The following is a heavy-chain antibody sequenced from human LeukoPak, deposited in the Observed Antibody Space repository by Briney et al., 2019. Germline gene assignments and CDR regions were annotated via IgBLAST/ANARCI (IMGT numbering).Heavy chain of an antibody. D-gene: IGHD1-26*01. CDR3: AKDRRELPHYDAFDI. CDR2: ISWNSGSI. J-gene: IGHJ3*02. CDR1: GFTFDDYA. V-gene: IGHV3-9*01. Sequence: GGSLRLSCAASGFTFDDYAMHWVRQAPGKGLEWVSGISWNSGSIGYADSVKGRFTISRDNAKNSLYLQMNSLRAEDTALYYCAKDRRELPHYDAFDIWGQGTMVTVSS.